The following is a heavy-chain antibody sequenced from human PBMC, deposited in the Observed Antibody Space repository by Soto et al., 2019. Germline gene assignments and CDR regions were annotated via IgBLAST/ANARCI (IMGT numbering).Heavy chain of an antibody. D-gene: IGHD3-3*01. CDR2: ISDGGDNT. V-gene: IGHV3-23*01. J-gene: IGHJ6*02. Sequence: GGSLRLSCAASGFAFNNYAMSWVRQAPGKGLEWVSGISDGGDNTYHADSVKGRFTISRDNSKNTLYLQMNSLRGEDTAIYYCAKETRTMMFGVLIPQDDYYYGMDVWGQGTTVTVSS. CDR3: AKETRTMMFGVLIPQDDYYYGMDV. CDR1: GFAFNNYA.